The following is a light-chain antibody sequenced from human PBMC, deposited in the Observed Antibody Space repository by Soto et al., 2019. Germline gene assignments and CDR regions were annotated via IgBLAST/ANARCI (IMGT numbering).Light chain of an antibody. Sequence: DIQMTQSPSTLSVSVGDRVTITCRASQSISSWLAWYQQKPGKAPKLLIYDASSLESGVPSRFSGSGSGTEFTLTISSLQPDDFATYDCQQYNSYPRTFGQGTKVEIK. CDR1: QSISSW. J-gene: IGKJ1*01. V-gene: IGKV1-5*01. CDR3: QQYNSYPRT. CDR2: DAS.